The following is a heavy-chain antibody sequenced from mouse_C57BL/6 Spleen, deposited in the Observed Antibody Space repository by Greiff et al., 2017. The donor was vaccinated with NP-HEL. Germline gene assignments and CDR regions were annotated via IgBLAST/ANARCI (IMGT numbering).Heavy chain of an antibody. V-gene: IGHV3-6*01. CDR2: ISYDGSN. D-gene: IGHD1-1*01. J-gene: IGHJ2*01. CDR1: GYSITSGYY. Sequence: DVKLQESGPGLVKPSQSLSLTCSVTGYSITSGYYWYWIRQFPGNKLEWMGYISYDGSNNYNPSLKNRISITRDTSKNQFFLKLNSVTTEDTATYYCAREGLITTVVATRYFDYWGQGTTLTVSS. CDR3: AREGLITTVVATRYFDY.